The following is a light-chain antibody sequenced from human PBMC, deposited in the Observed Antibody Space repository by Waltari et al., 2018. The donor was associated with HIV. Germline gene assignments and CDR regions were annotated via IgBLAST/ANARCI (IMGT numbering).Light chain of an antibody. V-gene: IGLV1-40*01. CDR1: SANIGAGCD. CDR2: GGA. CDR3: QYYDRSLDWV. J-gene: IGLJ3*02. Sequence: QSVLTQPPAVSGAPGQRITISCTGTSANIGAGCDVHWYQQLPGTAPKLIIYGGAHRPSGAPHLSSASKAGTAAPMVISGLPAEDDADYFCQYYDRSLDWVFGGGTKLTVL.